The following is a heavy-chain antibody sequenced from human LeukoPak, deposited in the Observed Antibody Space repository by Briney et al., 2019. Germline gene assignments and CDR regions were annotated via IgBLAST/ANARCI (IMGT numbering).Heavy chain of an antibody. CDR1: GFTFDTYG. Sequence: PGRPLRLSCAASGFTFDTYGMLWVRQAPGKGLEWVAVIAYDGSNKYYADSVKGRFTISRDNSKNTLYLQMNSLRGEDTAVYYCAKEKAIGTINYGLDVWGQGTTVTVSS. V-gene: IGHV3-30*18. J-gene: IGHJ6*02. D-gene: IGHD1-1*01. CDR2: IAYDGSNK. CDR3: AKEKAIGTINYGLDV.